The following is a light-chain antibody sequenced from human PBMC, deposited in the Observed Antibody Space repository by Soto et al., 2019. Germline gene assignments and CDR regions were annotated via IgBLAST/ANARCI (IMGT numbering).Light chain of an antibody. V-gene: IGKV3-20*01. CDR1: QSVSSSY. J-gene: IGKJ1*01. CDR2: GAS. CDR3: QQYGNSPPWT. Sequence: DIVLTQSPGTLSLSPGERATLSCRASQSVSSSYLAWYQQKPGQAPRLLIYGASSRATAIPDRFSGSGSGTDFTLTISRLEPEDFAVYYCQQYGNSPPWTFGQGTKVDIK.